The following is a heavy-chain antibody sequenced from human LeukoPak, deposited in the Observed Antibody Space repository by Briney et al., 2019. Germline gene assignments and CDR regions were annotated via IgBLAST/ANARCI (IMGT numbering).Heavy chain of an antibody. CDR3: ARERGSYGPTTYFDY. CDR1: GGTFSSYD. D-gene: IGHD5-18*01. J-gene: IGHJ4*02. Sequence: SVKVSCKASGGTFSSYDISWVRQAPGQGLEWMGGIIPIFGTANYAQKFQGRVTITADESTSTAYMELSSLRSEDTAVYYCARERGSYGPTTYFDYWGQGTLVTVSS. CDR2: IIPIFGTA. V-gene: IGHV1-69*13.